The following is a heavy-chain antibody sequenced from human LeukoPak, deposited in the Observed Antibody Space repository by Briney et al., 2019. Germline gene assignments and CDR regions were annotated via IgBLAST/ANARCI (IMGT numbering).Heavy chain of an antibody. D-gene: IGHD5-24*01. J-gene: IGHJ5*02. Sequence: SQTLSLTCAISGDSVSSNSAAWNWIRRSPSRGLEWLGRTYYRSKWYNDYAVSVKSRIIINPDTSKNQFSLQLNSVTPEDTAVYYCARDEDGYNYGFDPWGQGTLVTVSS. CDR2: TYYRSKWYN. CDR1: GDSVSSNSAA. V-gene: IGHV6-1*01. CDR3: ARDEDGYNYGFDP.